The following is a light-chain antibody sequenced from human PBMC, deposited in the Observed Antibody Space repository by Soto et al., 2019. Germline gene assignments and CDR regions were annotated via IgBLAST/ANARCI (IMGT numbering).Light chain of an antibody. V-gene: IGKV4-1*01. J-gene: IGKJ1*01. Sequence: DIVMTQSPDSLAVSLGERATIDCKSSQNILYISNNKNYLAWYQQKPGQPPRLLFYWASTRESGVPDRFSVSGSGAHFTLTLSGLQPDDVAVYYCQQYYGSPWTFGQGTKVEVK. CDR2: WAS. CDR3: QQYYGSPWT. CDR1: QNILYISNNKNY.